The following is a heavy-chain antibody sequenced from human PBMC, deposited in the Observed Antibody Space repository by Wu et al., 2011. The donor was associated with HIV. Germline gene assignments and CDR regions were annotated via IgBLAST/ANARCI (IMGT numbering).Heavy chain of an antibody. CDR3: ARSVTSGYAFDI. Sequence: SGAEVKKPGASVKVSCKASGYTFTGYYIHWVRQAPGQGLEWMGWINPNSGGTNYAQKFQGRVTMTRDTSITTAYMELSSLRSDDTAVFYCARSVTSGYAFDIWGQGTMVTVSS. CDR2: INPNSGGT. J-gene: IGHJ3*02. V-gene: IGHV1-2*02. CDR1: GYTFTGYY. D-gene: IGHD5-12*01.